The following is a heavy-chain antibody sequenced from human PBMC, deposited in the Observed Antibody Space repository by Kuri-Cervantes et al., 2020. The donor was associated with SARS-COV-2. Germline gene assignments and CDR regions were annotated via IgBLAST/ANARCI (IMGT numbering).Heavy chain of an antibody. CDR3: ARARPRGQDIVVVPAAQKDYYYGMDV. D-gene: IGHD2-2*01. CDR1: GYTFTSYG. V-gene: IGHV1-2*04. CDR2: INPNSGGT. Sequence: ASVKVSCKASGYTFTSYGISWVRQAPGQGLEWMGWINPNSGGTNYAQKFQGWVTMTRDTSMSTAYMELSRLRSDDTAVYYCARARPRGQDIVVVPAAQKDYYYGMDVWGQGTTVTVSS. J-gene: IGHJ6*02.